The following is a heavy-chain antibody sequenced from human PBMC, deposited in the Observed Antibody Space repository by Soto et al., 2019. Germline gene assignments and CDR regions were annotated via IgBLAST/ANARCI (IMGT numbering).Heavy chain of an antibody. D-gene: IGHD5-18*01. CDR2: ISAYNGNT. Sequence: GASGKVSCKASGYTFTSYGISWLRQAPGQGLEWMGWISAYNGNTNYAQKLQGRVTMTTDTSTSTAYMELRSLRSDDTAVYYCATNFGDTAMVNWYFDLWGRGTLVTVSS. V-gene: IGHV1-18*04. CDR3: ATNFGDTAMVNWYFDL. J-gene: IGHJ2*01. CDR1: GYTFTSYG.